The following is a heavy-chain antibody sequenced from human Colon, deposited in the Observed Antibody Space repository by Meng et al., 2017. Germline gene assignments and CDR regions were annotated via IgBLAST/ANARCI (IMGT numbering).Heavy chain of an antibody. CDR3: ARDHGTGLDH. CDR1: GFTFRDYY. Sequence: QGQGCEPGGGLVKPGGRMRLACAASGFTFRDYYMTWIRQAPGKGLEWVSHISSSGKIIDYADSVKGRFTISRDNANNSLYLQMDSLTADDTAVYYCARDHGTGLDHWGQGALVTVSS. D-gene: IGHD1-14*01. J-gene: IGHJ4*02. V-gene: IGHV3-11*01. CDR2: ISSSGKII.